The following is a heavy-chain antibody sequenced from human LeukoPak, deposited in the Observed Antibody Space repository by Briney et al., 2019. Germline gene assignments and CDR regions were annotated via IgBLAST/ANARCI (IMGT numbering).Heavy chain of an antibody. J-gene: IGHJ4*02. D-gene: IGHD6-19*01. CDR3: ARSDYSSGWYGAY. CDR1: GYSFATYW. CDR2: IYPGDSDS. Sequence: GESLRISCKGSGYSFATYWIGWVRQMPGKGLEWMGIIYPGDSDSRYSPSFQGQVTISADKSISTAYLQWSSLKASDTAMYYCARSDYSSGWYGAYWGQGTLVTVSS. V-gene: IGHV5-51*01.